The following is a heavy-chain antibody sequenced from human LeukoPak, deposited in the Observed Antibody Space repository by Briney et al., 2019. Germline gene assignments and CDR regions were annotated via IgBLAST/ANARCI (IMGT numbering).Heavy chain of an antibody. Sequence: GGSQRLSCALSGFIFNIYEMHWPRRARGKGLEGLSYISSSGSTIYYAASVKGRFTISRDNAKNSLCLQMNSLRAEDTAVYYCARDYYDNSGRFDYWGQGTLVTVSS. D-gene: IGHD3-22*01. CDR3: ARDYYDNSGRFDY. V-gene: IGHV3-48*03. CDR2: ISSSGSTI. J-gene: IGHJ4*02. CDR1: GFIFNIYE.